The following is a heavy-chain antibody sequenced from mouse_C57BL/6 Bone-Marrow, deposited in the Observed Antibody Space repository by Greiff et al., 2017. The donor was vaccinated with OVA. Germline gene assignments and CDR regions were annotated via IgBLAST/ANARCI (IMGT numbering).Heavy chain of an antibody. D-gene: IGHD2-3*01. CDR3: TGDGWFAY. Sequence: EVKLMESGGGLVQPGGSMKLSCVASGFTFSNYWMNWVRQSPEKGLEWVAQIRLKSDNYETHYAESVKGRLTISRDDSKSSVYLQMINLRAEDTGIYYCTGDGWFAYWGQGTLVTVSA. CDR2: IRLKSDNYET. V-gene: IGHV6-3*01. J-gene: IGHJ3*01. CDR1: GFTFSNYW.